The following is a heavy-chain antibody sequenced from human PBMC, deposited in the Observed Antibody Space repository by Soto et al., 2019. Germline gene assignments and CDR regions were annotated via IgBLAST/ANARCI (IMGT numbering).Heavy chain of an antibody. D-gene: IGHD2-15*01. CDR3: FKGLVEMTEIFDY. V-gene: IGHV3-23*01. J-gene: IGHJ4*02. Sequence: GGSLRLSWACSGWIFSTYAMSLVRQAPGKGMGGVSAISGSWGSTDYADSVKCRFTICRDDSENALYVRVNSVRGGDGAVYDCFKGLVEMTEIFDYWGQGTLVTVSS. CDR2: ISGSWGST. CDR1: GWIFSTYA.